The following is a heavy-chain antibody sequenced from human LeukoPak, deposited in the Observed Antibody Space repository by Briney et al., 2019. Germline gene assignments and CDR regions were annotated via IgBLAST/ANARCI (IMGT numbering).Heavy chain of an antibody. CDR1: GGSFSGYY. D-gene: IGHD5-18*01. J-gene: IGHJ4*02. Sequence: SETLSLTCTVYGGSFSGYYWSWIRQPPGKGLEWIGEINHSGSTNYNPSLKSRVTISVDTSKNQFSLKRSSVTAADTAVYYCESARYSYGTYFDYWGQGTLVTVSS. CDR2: INHSGST. V-gene: IGHV4-34*01. CDR3: ESARYSYGTYFDY.